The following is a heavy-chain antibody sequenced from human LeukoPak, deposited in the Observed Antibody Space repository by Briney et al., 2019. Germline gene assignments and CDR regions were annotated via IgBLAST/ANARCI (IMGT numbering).Heavy chain of an antibody. J-gene: IGHJ4*02. CDR1: GGSISSSNW. CDR3: AREVGSSLPFDY. D-gene: IGHD6-13*01. CDR2: IYHSGST. Sequence: SGTLSLTCAVSGGSISSSNWWSWVRQPPGKGLEWIGEIYHSGSTNYNPSLKSRVTISVDTSKNQFSLKLSSVTAADTAVYYCAREVGSSLPFDYWGQGTLVTVSS. V-gene: IGHV4-4*02.